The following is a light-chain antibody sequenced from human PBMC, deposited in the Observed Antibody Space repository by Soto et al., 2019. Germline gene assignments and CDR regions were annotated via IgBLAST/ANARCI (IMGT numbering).Light chain of an antibody. CDR1: QSVSSTY. Sequence: EIVLTQSPGTLSLSPGERATLSCRASQSVSSTYLAWYQQKPGQAPRLLIYGASSRVTGVPDRFRGSGSGTDFTLTISRLEPEDFAVYYCQQYGISPPITFGQETPLEIK. CDR3: QQYGISPPIT. J-gene: IGKJ5*01. CDR2: GAS. V-gene: IGKV3-20*01.